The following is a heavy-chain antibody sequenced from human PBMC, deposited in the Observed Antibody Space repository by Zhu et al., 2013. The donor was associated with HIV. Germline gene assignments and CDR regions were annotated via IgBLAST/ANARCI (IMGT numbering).Heavy chain of an antibody. CDR1: GYTFTSYD. CDR3: ARERQYQAPGQYYYYYGMDV. CDR2: MNPNSGNT. J-gene: IGHJ6*02. Sequence: QVQLVQSGAEVKKPGASVKVSCKASGYTFTSYDINWVRQATGQGLEWMGWMNPNSGNTGYAQKFQGRVTMTRNTSISTAYMELSSLRSEDTAVYYCARERQYQAPGQYYYYYGMDVWGQGTTVTVSS. D-gene: IGHD2-2*01. V-gene: IGHV1-8*01.